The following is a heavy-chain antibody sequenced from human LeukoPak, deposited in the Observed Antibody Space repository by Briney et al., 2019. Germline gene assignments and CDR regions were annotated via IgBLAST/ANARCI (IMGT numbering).Heavy chain of an antibody. Sequence: ASVKVSCKASGGTFSSYAISWVRQAPGQGLEWMGWIDTNTGNPTYAQGFTGRFVFSLDTSVTTTYLQISSLKAEDTAVYYCTRGRDTTGYSVYWGQGTLVTVSS. J-gene: IGHJ4*02. D-gene: IGHD3-22*01. CDR3: TRGRDTTGYSVY. CDR1: GGTFSSYA. CDR2: IDTNTGNP. V-gene: IGHV7-4-1*02.